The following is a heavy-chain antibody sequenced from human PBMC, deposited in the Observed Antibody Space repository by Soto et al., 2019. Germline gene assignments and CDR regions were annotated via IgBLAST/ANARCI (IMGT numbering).Heavy chain of an antibody. V-gene: IGHV3-33*01. D-gene: IGHD2-15*01. CDR2: IWYDGSNK. CDR3: ARVGYCSGGSCRRNELFDY. Sequence: GGSLRLSCAASGFTFSSYGMHWVRQAPGKGLEWVAVIWYDGSNKYYADSVKGRFTISRDNSKNTLYLQMNSLRAEDTAVYYCARVGYCSGGSCRRNELFDYWGQGTLVTVSS. J-gene: IGHJ4*02. CDR1: GFTFSSYG.